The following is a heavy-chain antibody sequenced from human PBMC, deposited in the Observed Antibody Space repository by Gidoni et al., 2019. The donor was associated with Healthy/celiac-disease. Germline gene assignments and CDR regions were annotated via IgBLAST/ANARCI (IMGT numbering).Heavy chain of an antibody. CDR3: ARAGATVVTPDY. Sequence: QVQLVQSGVEVKKPGASVTVSCKASGYTFTSYYMHWVRQAPGQGLEWMGIINPSGGSTSYAQKFQGRVTMTRDTSTSTVYMELSSLRSEDTAVYYCARAGATVVTPDYWGQGTLVTVSS. V-gene: IGHV1-46*03. J-gene: IGHJ4*02. D-gene: IGHD4-17*01. CDR1: GYTFTSYY. CDR2: INPSGGST.